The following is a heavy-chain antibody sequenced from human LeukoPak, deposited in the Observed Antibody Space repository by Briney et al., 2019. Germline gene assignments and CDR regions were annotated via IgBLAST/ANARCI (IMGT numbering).Heavy chain of an antibody. V-gene: IGHV3-7*01. CDR2: IKTDGTVK. Sequence: GGSLRLSCAASGFTFSSYGMHWVRQAPGKGLEWVANIKTDGTVKNYLDSVKGRFTISRDNAENSLYLQMSSLREEDTAVYYCARGGGSSHWGQGTLVTVSS. CDR3: ARGGGSSH. J-gene: IGHJ4*02. D-gene: IGHD6-6*01. CDR1: GFTFSSYG.